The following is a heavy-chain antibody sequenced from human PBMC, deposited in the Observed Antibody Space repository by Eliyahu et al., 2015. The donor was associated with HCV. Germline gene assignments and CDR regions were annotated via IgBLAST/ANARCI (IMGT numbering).Heavy chain of an antibody. CDR1: GGSISSSSYY. J-gene: IGHJ4*02. V-gene: IGHV4-39*01. Sequence: QLQLQESGPGLVKLSETLSLTCSVSGGSISSSSYYWGWIRQPPGKGLEWIGSIYYSGSTYYNPSLKSRVTISVDTSKNQFSLKLSSVTAADTAVYYCARHSGPYDTAMAGGFDYWGQGTLVTVSS. CDR3: ARHSGPYDTAMAGGFDY. CDR2: IYYSGST. D-gene: IGHD5-18*01.